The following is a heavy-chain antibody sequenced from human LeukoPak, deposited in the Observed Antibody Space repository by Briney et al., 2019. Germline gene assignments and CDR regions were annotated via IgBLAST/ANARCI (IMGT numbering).Heavy chain of an antibody. CDR2: ISSRSSYI. J-gene: IGHJ2*01. V-gene: IGHV3-21*01. CDR3: ARRVTTRWYFDL. CDR1: GFTLSSYS. Sequence: GGSLRLSCAASGFTLSSYSMNWVRQAPGKGLEWVSSISSRSSYIYYADSVKGRSTISRDNAKNLLYLQMNSLRAEDTAVYYCARRVTTRWYFDLWGRGTLVTVSS. D-gene: IGHD4-17*01.